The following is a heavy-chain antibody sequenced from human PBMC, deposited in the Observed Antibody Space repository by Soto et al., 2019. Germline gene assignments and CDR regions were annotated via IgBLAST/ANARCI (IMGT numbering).Heavy chain of an antibody. J-gene: IGHJ5*02. Sequence: GGSLRLSCVVSGMSFSKCWMTWVRQAPGKGLEWVANIKQDGSERLYVDSVKGRFTISRDNARNSLYLQMDSLRVDDTAAYYCASIAHWGQGTLVTVSS. V-gene: IGHV3-7*01. CDR2: IKQDGSER. CDR1: GMSFSKCW. CDR3: ASIAH.